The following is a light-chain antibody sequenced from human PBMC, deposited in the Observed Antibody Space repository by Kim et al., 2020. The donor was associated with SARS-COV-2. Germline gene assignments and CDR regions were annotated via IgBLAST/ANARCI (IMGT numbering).Light chain of an antibody. CDR2: GKN. CDR3: NCRDSSGKSVV. V-gene: IGLV3-19*01. Sequence: ALGQTVRITCQGDSLRYSCASWYQQRPGRAPVLVISGKNNRPSGMPDRFSGSSSGNTASLTITGAQAEDGADYYCNCRDSSGKSVVFGGGTQLTVL. J-gene: IGLJ3*02. CDR1: SLRYSC.